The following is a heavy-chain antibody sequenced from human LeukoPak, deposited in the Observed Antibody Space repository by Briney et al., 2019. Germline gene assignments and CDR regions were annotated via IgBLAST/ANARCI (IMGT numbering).Heavy chain of an antibody. Sequence: GASVKVSCKASGYTFTGYYMHWVRQAPGQGLEWMGWINPNSGGTNYAQKFQGRGTMTRDTSISTAYMELSRLRSDDTAVYYCARGNFYGGNSGTLWGQGTLVTVSS. V-gene: IGHV1-2*02. D-gene: IGHD4-23*01. CDR1: GYTFTGYY. J-gene: IGHJ4*02. CDR2: INPNSGGT. CDR3: ARGNFYGGNSGTL.